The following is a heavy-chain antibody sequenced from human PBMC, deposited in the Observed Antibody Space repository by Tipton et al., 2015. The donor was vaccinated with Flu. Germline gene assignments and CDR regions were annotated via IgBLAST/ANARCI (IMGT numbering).Heavy chain of an antibody. CDR1: GASIHTYY. D-gene: IGHD3-10*01. CDR2: FYSRGGT. J-gene: IGHJ4*02. Sequence: TLSLTCSVSGASIHTYYCNWIRQPPGKALEWIGYFYSRGGTNYNPSLRSRVAISVDTSKNVFSLDLNSMTAADTAVYYCVIGLDPMVFDYRGRGARVNVSS. CDR3: VIGLDPMVFDY. V-gene: IGHV4-59*01.